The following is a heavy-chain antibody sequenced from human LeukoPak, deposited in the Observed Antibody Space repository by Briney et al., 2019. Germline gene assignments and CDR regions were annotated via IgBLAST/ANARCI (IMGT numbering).Heavy chain of an antibody. D-gene: IGHD6-13*01. CDR3: ASASSSWFSYDAFDI. J-gene: IGHJ3*02. V-gene: IGHV5-51*01. Sequence: GESLKISCKGSGFTFTNYWIAWVRQMPGKGLEWMGIIYPGDSDTRYSPSFQGQVTISADKSISTAYLQWSSLKASDTAMYYCASASSSWFSYDAFDIWGQGTMVTVSS. CDR2: IYPGDSDT. CDR1: GFTFTNYW.